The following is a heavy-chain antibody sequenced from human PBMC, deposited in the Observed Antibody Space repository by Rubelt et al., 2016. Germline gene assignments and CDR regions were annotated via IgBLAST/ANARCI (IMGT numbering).Heavy chain of an antibody. J-gene: IGHJ4*02. V-gene: IGHV3-48*04. CDR3: ATDLNWENY. CDR2: ISGGMETI. D-gene: IGHD7-27*01. Sequence: VRQVPGKGLEWISYISGGMETIYYADSVRGRFTISRDNAKNSLFLQMNSLRIEDTALYYCATDLNWENYWGQGTLVTVSS.